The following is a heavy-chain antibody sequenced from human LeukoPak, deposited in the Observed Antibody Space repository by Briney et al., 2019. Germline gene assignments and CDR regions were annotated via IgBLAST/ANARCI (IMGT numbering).Heavy chain of an antibody. D-gene: IGHD3-16*01. CDR1: GFTVSSNY. V-gene: IGHV3-53*04. Sequence: AGGSLRLSCAASGFTVSSNYMSWVRQAPGXGLEWVSVIFSAGSTYYADSVKGRFTISRHNSKNTLYLQMNSLRAEDTAVYYCARLAGGGNYWGQGTLVTVSS. CDR2: IFSAGST. J-gene: IGHJ4*02. CDR3: ARLAGGGNY.